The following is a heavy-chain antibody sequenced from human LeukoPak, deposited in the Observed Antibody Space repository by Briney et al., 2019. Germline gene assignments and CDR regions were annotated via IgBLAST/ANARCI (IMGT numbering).Heavy chain of an antibody. CDR3: ASLVLRSYYYYMDV. Sequence: SVKVSCKASGGTFSSYAISWVRQAPGQGLEWMGRIIPIFGTADYAQKFQGRVTITTDESTSTAYMELSSLRSEDTAVYYCASLVLRSYYYYMDVWGKGTTVTVSS. CDR2: IIPIFGTA. CDR1: GGTFSSYA. V-gene: IGHV1-69*05. J-gene: IGHJ6*03. D-gene: IGHD1-14*01.